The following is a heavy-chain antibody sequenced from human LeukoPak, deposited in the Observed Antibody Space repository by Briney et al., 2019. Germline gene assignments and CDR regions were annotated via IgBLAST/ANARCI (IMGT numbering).Heavy chain of an antibody. J-gene: IGHJ4*02. CDR3: ARGGVTGTKRAFDY. CDR2: INHSGST. CDR1: GGSFSGYY. Sequence: SETLSLTCAVYGGSFSGYYWSWIRQPPGKGLEWLGEINHSGSTNYNPSLKSRVTISVDTSKSQFSLKLSSVTAADTAVYYCARGGVTGTKRAFDYWGQGTLVTVSS. V-gene: IGHV4-34*01. D-gene: IGHD1-7*01.